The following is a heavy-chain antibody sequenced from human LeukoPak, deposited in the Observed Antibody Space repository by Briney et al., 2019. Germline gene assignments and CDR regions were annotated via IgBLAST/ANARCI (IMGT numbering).Heavy chain of an antibody. CDR3: ARILGSDEGADF. D-gene: IGHD1-26*01. Sequence: ASVKVSCKASGYTFTSYDINWVRQATGQGLEWMGWMNPNSGNTGYAQKFQGRVTMTRNTSISTAYMELSSLRSEDTAVYYCARILGSDEGADFWGQGTLVTVS. J-gene: IGHJ4*02. CDR1: GYTFTSYD. CDR2: MNPNSGNT. V-gene: IGHV1-8*01.